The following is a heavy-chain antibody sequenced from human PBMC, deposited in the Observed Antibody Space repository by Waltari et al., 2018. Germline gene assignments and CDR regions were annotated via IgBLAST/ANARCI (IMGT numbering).Heavy chain of an antibody. CDR3: ATDHHRDSGYDI. V-gene: IGHV1-24*01. D-gene: IGHD5-12*01. Sequence: QVQLVQAGAEAKKHGSSVKASCKGSGYPLSDLSIPWVRQAPGKGLEWMGGYDPEDGETVSAQIFQGRLSMTEDTSRDTAYMELRSLRSEDTAVYYCATDHHRDSGYDIWGQGTLVTVSS. J-gene: IGHJ4*02. CDR2: YDPEDGET. CDR1: GYPLSDLS.